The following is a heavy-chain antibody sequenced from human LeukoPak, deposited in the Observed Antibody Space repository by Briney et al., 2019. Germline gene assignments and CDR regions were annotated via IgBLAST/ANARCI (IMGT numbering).Heavy chain of an antibody. CDR1: GGSISSSSYY. D-gene: IGHD3-3*01. Sequence: PSETLSLTCTVSGGSISSSSYYWGWIRQPPGKGLEWIGSIYYSGSTYYNPSHKSRVTISVDTSKTQFSLKLSSVTAADTAVYYCVIRYYDFWSGTSFDYWGQGTLVTVSS. CDR3: VIRYYDFWSGTSFDY. J-gene: IGHJ4*02. CDR2: IYYSGST. V-gene: IGHV4-39*01.